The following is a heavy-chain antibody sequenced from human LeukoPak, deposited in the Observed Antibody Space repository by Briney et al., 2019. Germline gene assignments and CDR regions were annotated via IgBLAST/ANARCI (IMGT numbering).Heavy chain of an antibody. J-gene: IGHJ4*02. D-gene: IGHD6-19*01. Sequence: SQTLSLTCAISGDSVSSNNGAWNWIRQSPSRGLEWLGRTYYRSKWYDDYAESMKGRITISPDTSKNQFSLHVYAVTPEDTAVYYCARDVGTSGWHTFDYWGQGILVTVSS. CDR3: ARDVGTSGWHTFDY. CDR1: GDSVSSNNGA. V-gene: IGHV6-1*01. CDR2: TYYRSKWYD.